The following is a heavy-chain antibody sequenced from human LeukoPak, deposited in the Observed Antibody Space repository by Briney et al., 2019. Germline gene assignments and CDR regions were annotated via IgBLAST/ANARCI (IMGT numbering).Heavy chain of an antibody. CDR2: INPNSGGT. CDR1: GYTFTGYY. Sequence: ESSVKVSCKASGYTFTGYYMHWVRQAPGQALEWMGWINPNSGGTNYAQKFQGRVTMTRDTSISTAYMELSRLRSDDTAVYYCARDSAIFGVVTMDVWGKGTTVTVSS. V-gene: IGHV1-2*02. CDR3: ARDSAIFGVVTMDV. J-gene: IGHJ6*04. D-gene: IGHD3-3*01.